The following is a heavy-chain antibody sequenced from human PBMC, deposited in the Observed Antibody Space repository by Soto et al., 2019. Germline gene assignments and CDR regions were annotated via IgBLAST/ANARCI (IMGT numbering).Heavy chain of an antibody. CDR1: GGTFSTYG. J-gene: IGHJ4*02. CDR3: STASFRGTAIQQCEH. Sequence: QVHLVQSGAEVKKPASSVTVSCQASGGTFSTYGITWVRQAPGHGLEWMGAIIPVFASTSSAQLFRGRLTITAGEVSSTAYMELSGLTSEDTDIYYCSTASFRGTAIQQCEHWGQGTLGT. CDR2: IIPVFAST. V-gene: IGHV1-69*01. D-gene: IGHD1-26*01.